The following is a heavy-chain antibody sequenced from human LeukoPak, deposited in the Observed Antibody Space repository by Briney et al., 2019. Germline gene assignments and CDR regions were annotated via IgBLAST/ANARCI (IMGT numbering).Heavy chain of an antibody. CDR2: IIPIFATP. D-gene: IGHD3-9*01. J-gene: IGHJ4*02. CDR3: ARGPLYYDLSTGYPPSEMYYFDY. CDR1: GGTFSSYA. V-gene: IGHV1-69*05. Sequence: PSVTLSCKASGGTFSSYAVSWVRQAPGQGLEWIGGIIPIFATPDYAQKFRGRVSITTDESTSTAYMELSSLRSEDTALYYCARGPLYYDLSTGYPPSEMYYFDYWGQGTLVTVSS.